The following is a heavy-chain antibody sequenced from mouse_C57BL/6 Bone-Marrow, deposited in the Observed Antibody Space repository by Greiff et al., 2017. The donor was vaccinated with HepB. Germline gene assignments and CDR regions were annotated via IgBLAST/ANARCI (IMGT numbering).Heavy chain of an antibody. J-gene: IGHJ2*01. V-gene: IGHV5-6*01. CDR2: ISSGGSYT. CDR1: GFTFSSYG. Sequence: EVHLVESGGDLVKPGGSLKLSCAASGFTFSSYGMSWVRQTPDKRLEWVATISSGGSYTYYPDSVKGRFTISRDNAKNTLYLQMSSLKSEDTAMYYCASLRYFDYWGQGTTLTVSS. CDR3: ASLRYFDY.